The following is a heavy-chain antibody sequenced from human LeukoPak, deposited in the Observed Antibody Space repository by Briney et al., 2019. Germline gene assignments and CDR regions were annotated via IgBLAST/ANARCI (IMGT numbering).Heavy chain of an antibody. D-gene: IGHD6-13*01. CDR3: AGVSSRSARLADY. V-gene: IGHV4-4*02. CDR1: GGSISSYYW. CDR2: VYHSGST. Sequence: SETLSLTCAVSGGSISSYYWWCWVRQPPGKGLQWIGDVYHSGSTNYNPSLKSRATTALDTSKNQFSLTLSSVTAADTAVYYCAGVSSRSARLADYWGQGTLVAVSS. J-gene: IGHJ4*03.